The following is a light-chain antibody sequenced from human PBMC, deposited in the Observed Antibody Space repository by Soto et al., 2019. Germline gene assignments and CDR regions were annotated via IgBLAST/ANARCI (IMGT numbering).Light chain of an antibody. CDR2: KIS. CDR1: QSLTGSDGNTY. J-gene: IGKJ1*01. Sequence: EIVMTQAPVFLPVTLGQPASISCRSSQSLTGSDGNTYLSWLQQRPGQPPRLLLYKISNRFSGVPDRFSGSGAGTDFTLTISRVEVEDVGVYYCMQSTQSTWTFGQGTNVEIK. CDR3: MQSTQSTWT. V-gene: IGKV2-24*01.